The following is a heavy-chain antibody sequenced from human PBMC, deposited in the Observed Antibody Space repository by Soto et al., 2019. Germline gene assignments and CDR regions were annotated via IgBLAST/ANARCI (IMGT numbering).Heavy chain of an antibody. CDR3: ARMWEDDSSGYYSIPWWYYYGMDV. J-gene: IGHJ6*02. Sequence: SVPTQVNPTGTLTLPCTLSGVSVRQARMGVAGIRHPQGKDLGWLALMYSNDEKSYSTALKCRLTISKDTSKSQVDLTMTNMDPVDTATYYWARMWEDDSSGYYSIPWWYYYGMDVWGQGTTVTVSS. V-gene: IGHV2-26*01. D-gene: IGHD3-22*01. CDR1: GVSVRQARMG. CDR2: MYSNDEK.